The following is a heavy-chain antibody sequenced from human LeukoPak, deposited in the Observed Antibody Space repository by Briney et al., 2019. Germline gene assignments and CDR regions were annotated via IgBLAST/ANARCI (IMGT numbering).Heavy chain of an antibody. V-gene: IGHV4-30-4*01. Sequence: SETLPLTCTVSGGSISSGDYYWSWIRQPPGKGLEWIGYIYYSGSTYYNPSLKSRVTISVDTSKNQFSLKLSSVTAADTAVYYCARGGGLRAVRQHRYFDYWGQGTLVTVSS. CDR2: IYYSGST. CDR1: GGSISSGDYY. J-gene: IGHJ4*02. CDR3: ARGGGLRAVRQHRYFDY. D-gene: IGHD2-15*01.